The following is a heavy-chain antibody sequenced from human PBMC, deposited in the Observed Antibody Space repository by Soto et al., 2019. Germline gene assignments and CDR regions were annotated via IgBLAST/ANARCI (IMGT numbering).Heavy chain of an antibody. Sequence: PETLSLTCAVSSGSISSSNWWSWVRQPPGKGLEWIGEIYHSGSTNYNPSLKSRVTISVDKSKNQFSLKLSSVTAADTAVYYCARVGGDCSGGSCYSAHNWFDPWGQGTLVTVSS. CDR3: ARVGGDCSGGSCYSAHNWFDP. D-gene: IGHD2-15*01. J-gene: IGHJ5*02. CDR2: IYHSGST. V-gene: IGHV4-4*03. CDR1: SGSISSSNW.